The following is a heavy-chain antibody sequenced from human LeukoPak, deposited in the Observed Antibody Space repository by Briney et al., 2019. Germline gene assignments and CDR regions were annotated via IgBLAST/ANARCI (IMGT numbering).Heavy chain of an antibody. CDR2: ISSSSSNI. V-gene: IGHV3-21*04. Sequence: GGSLRLSCAASGFTFSSYSMNWVRQAPGKGLEWVSSISSSSSNIYYADSVEGRFTISRDNAKNSLYLQMNSLRVEDTAVYYCAKDEAVAGTFGWDWGQGTLVTVSS. D-gene: IGHD6-19*01. CDR3: AKDEAVAGTFGWD. CDR1: GFTFSSYS. J-gene: IGHJ4*02.